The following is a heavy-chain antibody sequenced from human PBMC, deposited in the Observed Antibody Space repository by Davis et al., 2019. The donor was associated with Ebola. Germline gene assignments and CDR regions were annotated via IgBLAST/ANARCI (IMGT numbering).Heavy chain of an antibody. CDR3: ARRALRYCTIINCHTAFDI. D-gene: IGHD2-2*02. CDR1: GFTFNMYA. Sequence: GESLKISCAASGFTFNMYALNWVRQAPGKGLEWVSRINNDGTGTDYADSVKGRFTISRDNAQNTLYLQMNSLRAEDTAVYYCARRALRYCTIINCHTAFDIWGQGTLVTVSS. CDR2: INNDGTGT. V-gene: IGHV3-74*01. J-gene: IGHJ3*02.